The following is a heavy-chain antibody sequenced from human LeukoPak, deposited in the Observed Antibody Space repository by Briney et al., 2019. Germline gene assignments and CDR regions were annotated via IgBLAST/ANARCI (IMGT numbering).Heavy chain of an antibody. CDR3: ARGSIARGGSWFGPYDY. V-gene: IGHV4-31*03. J-gene: IGHJ4*02. CDR2: IYYSGST. CDR1: GGSISSGGYY. D-gene: IGHD2-15*01. Sequence: SQTLSLTCTVSGGSISSGGYYWSWIRQHPGKGLEWIGYIYYSGSTYYNPSLKSRVTISVDTSKNQFSLKLSSVTAADTAAYYCARGSIARGGSWFGPYDYWGQGTLVTVSS.